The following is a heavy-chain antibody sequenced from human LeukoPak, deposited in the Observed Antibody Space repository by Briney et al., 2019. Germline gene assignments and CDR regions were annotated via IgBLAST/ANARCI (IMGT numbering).Heavy chain of an antibody. D-gene: IGHD4-17*01. J-gene: IGHJ4*02. Sequence: GRSLRVSCAASGFTFSTYAMHWVRQAPGKGLEWVAVISYDGSIKYYADSVKGRFTISRDNSKNTLYLQMNSLRAEDTAVYYCARDKATVIPYYFDYWGQGTLVTVSS. CDR1: GFTFSTYA. CDR3: ARDKATVIPYYFDY. CDR2: ISYDGSIK. V-gene: IGHV3-30-3*01.